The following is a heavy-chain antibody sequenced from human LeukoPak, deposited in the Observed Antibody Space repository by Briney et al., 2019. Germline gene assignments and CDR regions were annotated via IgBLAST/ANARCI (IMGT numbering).Heavy chain of an antibody. Sequence: GSLRLSCAASGFTFTTYDMHWVRQATGKGLEWVSAIGTTGDIYYPGSVKGRFTISRENAKNSLYLQMNSLRAGDTAVYYCARDRGGGHMDVWGKGTTVTISS. CDR2: IGTTGDI. CDR3: ARDRGGGHMDV. J-gene: IGHJ6*03. V-gene: IGHV3-13*01. D-gene: IGHD2-15*01. CDR1: GFTFTTYD.